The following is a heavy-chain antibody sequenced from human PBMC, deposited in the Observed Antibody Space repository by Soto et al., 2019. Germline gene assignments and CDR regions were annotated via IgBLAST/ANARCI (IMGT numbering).Heavy chain of an antibody. CDR3: VRDWSAFWGMDV. V-gene: IGHV3-7*01. CDR1: GFTFSTYW. J-gene: IGHJ6*02. CDR2: IKQDGSEK. Sequence: GGSLRLSCAASGFTFSTYWMNWVRQAPGKGLEWVANIKQDGSEKYYVDSVKGRFAISRDNAKDSLFLQMNNLRAEDTAVYYCVRDWSAFWGMDVWGQGTTVTVPS.